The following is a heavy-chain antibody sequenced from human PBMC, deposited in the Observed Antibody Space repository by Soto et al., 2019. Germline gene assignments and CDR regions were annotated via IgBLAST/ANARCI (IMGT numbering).Heavy chain of an antibody. CDR2: IYHSGST. CDR3: ARRAPAQWELLRKYSAFDY. J-gene: IGHJ4*02. V-gene: IGHV4-4*02. CDR1: GGSISSSNW. Sequence: QVQLQESGPGLVKPSGTLSLTCAVSGGSISSSNWWSWVRQPPGKGLEWIGEIYHSGSTNYNPSLKSRVTISVDKSKNQFSLKLSSVTAADTAVYYCARRAPAQWELLRKYSAFDYWGQGTLVTVSS. D-gene: IGHD1-26*01.